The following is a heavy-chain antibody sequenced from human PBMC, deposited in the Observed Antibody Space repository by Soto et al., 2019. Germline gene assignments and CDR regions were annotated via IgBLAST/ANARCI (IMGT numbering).Heavy chain of an antibody. Sequence: PSETLSLTCTVSGGSLSSSSFFWGWIRQPPGKGLEWIGSIYYSGSTYYNPSLKSRVTVSVDTSKNQFSLKLSSVTAADTAVYYCSKDTSDFWFYPSGLRSLVPVSA. D-gene: IGHD2-21*02. CDR2: IYYSGST. V-gene: IGHV4-39*02. J-gene: IGHJ5*02. CDR1: GGSLSSSSFF. CDR3: SKDTSDFWFYP.